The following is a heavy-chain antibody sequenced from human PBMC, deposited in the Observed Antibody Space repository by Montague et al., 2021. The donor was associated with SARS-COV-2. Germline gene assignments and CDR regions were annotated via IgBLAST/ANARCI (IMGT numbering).Heavy chain of an antibody. Sequence: PALVKPTQTLTLTCTFSGFSLSTSGMCVSWIRQPPGEALEWLARIDWDDDKYYSTSLKTRLTISKDTSKNQVVLTMTNMDPVDTATYYCARGYYDILTGYLDAFDIGGQGTMVTVSS. J-gene: IGHJ3*02. V-gene: IGHV2-70*11. CDR1: GFSLSTSGMC. D-gene: IGHD3-9*01. CDR2: IDWDDDK. CDR3: ARGYYDILTGYLDAFDI.